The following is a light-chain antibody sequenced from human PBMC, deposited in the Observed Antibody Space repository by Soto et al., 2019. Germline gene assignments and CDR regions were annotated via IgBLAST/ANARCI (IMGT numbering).Light chain of an antibody. J-gene: IGKJ1*01. V-gene: IGKV4-1*01. Sequence: DIVMTQSPDSLAVSLGERATINCKSSQSVLYSSNNKNYLAWYQRKPGQPPKVLIYWASTRESGVPDRFSGSESGTDFTLTISSLQAEDVAVYYCQQYYNAPWTFGQGTKVDIK. CDR1: QSVLYSSNNKNY. CDR3: QQYYNAPWT. CDR2: WAS.